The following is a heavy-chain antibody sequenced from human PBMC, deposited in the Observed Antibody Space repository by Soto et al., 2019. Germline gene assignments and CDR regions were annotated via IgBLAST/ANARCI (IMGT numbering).Heavy chain of an antibody. Sequence: QVQLVESGGGVVQPGRSLRLSCAASGFTFSSYGMHWVRQAPGKGLEWVAVIWYDGSNKYYADSVKGRFTISRDNSKSTLYLQMNSLRAEDTAVYYCSRESSAAYFQHWGQGTLVTVSS. V-gene: IGHV3-33*01. CDR2: IWYDGSNK. CDR1: GFTFSSYG. D-gene: IGHD3-22*01. J-gene: IGHJ1*01. CDR3: SRESSAAYFQH.